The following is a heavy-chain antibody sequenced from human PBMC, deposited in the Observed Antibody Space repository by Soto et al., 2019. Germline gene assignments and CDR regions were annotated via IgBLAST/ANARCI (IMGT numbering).Heavy chain of an antibody. CDR2: IIPIFHTP. CDR1: GGTFSSHG. D-gene: IGHD6-19*01. J-gene: IGHJ4*02. V-gene: IGHV1-69*12. Sequence: QVQLVQSGAEVKKPGSSVKVSCKASGGTFSSHGISWVRQAPGQGLEWMGGIIPIFHTPKYAQKFQGRVTITADESASTAYMELSSLRSEDTAVYYCARSSGWPYYFDFWGQGTLVTVSS. CDR3: ARSSGWPYYFDF.